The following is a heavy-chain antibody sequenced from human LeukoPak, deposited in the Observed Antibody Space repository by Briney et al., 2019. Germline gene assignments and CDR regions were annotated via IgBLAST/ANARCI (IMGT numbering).Heavy chain of an antibody. J-gene: IGHJ4*02. CDR3: AKDGGRYRFDY. Sequence: SGRSLRLSCAASGFTFSSYAMHWVRQAPGKGLEWVAVISYDGSNKYYADSVKGRFTISRDKSKNSLYLQMNSLRPDDTALYYCAKDGGRYRFDYWGQGTMVTVSS. CDR1: GFTFSSYA. CDR2: ISYDGSNK. V-gene: IGHV3-30*14. D-gene: IGHD3-16*02.